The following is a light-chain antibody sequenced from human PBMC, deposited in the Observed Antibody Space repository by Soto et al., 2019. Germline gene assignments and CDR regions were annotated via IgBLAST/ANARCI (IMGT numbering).Light chain of an antibody. Sequence: QSALPQPASVSGSPGPSITISCTGTSSDVGGYNYVSWYQQNPGKAPQLMIFDVSRRPSGVSNRFSGTKSGNTASLTISGLQAEDEADYYCSSYTTSSTVVFGGGTKLTVL. CDR3: SSYTTSSTVV. J-gene: IGLJ2*01. CDR2: DVS. CDR1: SSDVGGYNY. V-gene: IGLV2-14*01.